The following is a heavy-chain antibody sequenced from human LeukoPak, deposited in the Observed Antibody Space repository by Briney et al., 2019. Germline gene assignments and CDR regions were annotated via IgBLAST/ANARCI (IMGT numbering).Heavy chain of an antibody. V-gene: IGHV4-39*01. CDR1: GGSISSSSYY. CDR3: ARSSYYYDSSGPYY. D-gene: IGHD3-22*01. CDR2: IYYSGST. J-gene: IGHJ4*02. Sequence: KPSETLSLTCTVSGGSISSSSYYWGWIRQPPGKGLEWIGSIYYSGSTYYNPSLQSRVTISVDTSKNQFSLKLSSVTAADTAVYYCARSSYYYDSSGPYYWGQGTLVTVSS.